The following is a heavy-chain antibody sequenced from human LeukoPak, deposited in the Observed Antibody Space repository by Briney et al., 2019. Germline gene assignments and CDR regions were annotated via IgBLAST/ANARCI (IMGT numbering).Heavy chain of an antibody. D-gene: IGHD3-16*02. CDR3: ARLGAFGGLIAAKQTDF. V-gene: IGHV3-66*01. J-gene: IGHJ4*02. CDR1: GFTVSYNY. Sequence: GGSLRLSCAASGFTVSYNYMTWVRQAPGKGLEWVSILYSDGTTYYADSVKGRFAISRDNSNNTLSLQMNSLRAEDTAVYYCARLGAFGGLIAAKQTDFWGRGTLVTVSS. CDR2: LYSDGTT.